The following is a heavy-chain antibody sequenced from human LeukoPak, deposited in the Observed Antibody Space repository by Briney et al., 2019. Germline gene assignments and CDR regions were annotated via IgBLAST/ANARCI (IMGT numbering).Heavy chain of an antibody. CDR2: IQQDGSEK. Sequence: PGESLRLSCAASGFTFSDYWMSWVRQAPGKGLEWVANIQQDGSEKYYVDSVKGRFTISRDNAKKSLCLQVSSLRGEDTAVYYCARDRGFSYGIDFWGQGTLVTVSS. V-gene: IGHV3-7*04. J-gene: IGHJ4*02. CDR1: GFTFSDYW. CDR3: ARDRGFSYGIDF. D-gene: IGHD5-18*01.